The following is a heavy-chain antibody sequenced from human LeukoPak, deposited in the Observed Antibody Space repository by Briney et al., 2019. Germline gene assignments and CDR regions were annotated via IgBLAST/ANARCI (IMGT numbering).Heavy chain of an antibody. CDR1: GYSFTSYW. CDR3: ARLGLGVFLGNFDY. Sequence: GESLQISCEGSGYSFTSYWIGWVRQMPGKGLEWMGIIYPGDSDTRYSPSFQGQVTISADKSISTAYLQWSSLKASDTAMYYCARLGLGVFLGNFDYWAREPWSPSPQ. J-gene: IGHJ4*02. V-gene: IGHV5-51*01. CDR2: IYPGDSDT. D-gene: IGHD2-8*01.